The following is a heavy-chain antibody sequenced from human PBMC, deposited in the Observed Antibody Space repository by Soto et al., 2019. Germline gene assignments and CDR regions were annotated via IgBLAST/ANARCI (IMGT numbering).Heavy chain of an antibody. V-gene: IGHV1-69*13. D-gene: IGHD3-3*01. J-gene: IGHJ5*02. CDR2: IIPIFGTA. Sequence: SVKVSCKASGGTFSSYAISWVRQAPGQGLEWMGGIIPIFGTANYAQKFQGRVTITADESTSTAYMELSSLRSEDTAVYYCARDQDDFRSGYYRNWFDPWGQGTLVTVYS. CDR3: ARDQDDFRSGYYRNWFDP. CDR1: GGTFSSYA.